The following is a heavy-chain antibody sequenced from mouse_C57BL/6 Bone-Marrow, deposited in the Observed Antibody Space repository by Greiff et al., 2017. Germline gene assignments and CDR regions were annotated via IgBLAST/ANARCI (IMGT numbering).Heavy chain of an antibody. CDR2: IYPGDGDT. Sequence: QVQLQQSGPELVKPGASVKISCKASGYAFSSSWMNWVKQRPGKGLEWIGRIYPGDGDTNYNGKFKGKATLTADKSSSTAYMQLSSLTSEDSAVYFCARWDYDYGPFAYWGKGTLVTVSA. J-gene: IGHJ3*01. V-gene: IGHV1-82*01. CDR3: ARWDYDYGPFAY. D-gene: IGHD2-4*01. CDR1: GYAFSSSW.